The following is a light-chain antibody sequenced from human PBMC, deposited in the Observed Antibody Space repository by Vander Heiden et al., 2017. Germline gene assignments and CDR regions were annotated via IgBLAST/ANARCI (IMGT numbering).Light chain of an antibody. V-gene: IGKV1-9*01. CDR1: QGISSY. CDR3: QLVDNYPNT. CDR2: AAS. Sequence: DIQLTQSPSFLSASIGDRVTITCRASQGISSYLAWYQQKPGKAPKLLIYAASTLQSGVPSTISGSRSGTEFTLTIRSLQPEDFATYYCQLVDNYPNTFGQGTRLEIK. J-gene: IGKJ5*01.